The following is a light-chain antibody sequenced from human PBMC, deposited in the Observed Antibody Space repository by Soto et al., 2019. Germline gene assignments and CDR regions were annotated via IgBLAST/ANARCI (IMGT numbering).Light chain of an antibody. V-gene: IGKV3-15*01. CDR1: QSVSRN. J-gene: IGKJ1*01. CDR2: EAS. Sequence: EVVMTQSPATLSVSPGEGGTLSCRASQSVSRNLAWYQQKPGQAPRLLVYEASARATGIPARFSGSGSGTEFTLTISSLQSVDFAVYYCHQYNSWPQTFGQGTKVEIK. CDR3: HQYNSWPQT.